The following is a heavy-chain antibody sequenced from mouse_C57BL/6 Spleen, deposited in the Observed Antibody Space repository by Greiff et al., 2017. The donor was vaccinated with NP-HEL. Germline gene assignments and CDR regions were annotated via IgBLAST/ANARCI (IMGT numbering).Heavy chain of an antibody. CDR1: GFNIKDDY. CDR2: IDPENGDT. Sequence: EVKLQESGAELVRPGASVKLSCTASGFNIKDDYMHWVKQRPEQGLEWIGWIDPENGDTEYASKFQGKATITADTSSNTAYLQLSSLTSEDTAVYYCTGGLRREGYFDYWGQGTTLTVSS. D-gene: IGHD2-4*01. V-gene: IGHV14-4*01. CDR3: TGGLRREGYFDY. J-gene: IGHJ2*01.